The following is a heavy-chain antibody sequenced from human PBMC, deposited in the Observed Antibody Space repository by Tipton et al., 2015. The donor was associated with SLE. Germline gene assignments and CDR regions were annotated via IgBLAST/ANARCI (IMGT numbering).Heavy chain of an antibody. Sequence: QLVQSGAEVKKPGSSVKVSCKASGGTFNTNSINWVRQAPGEGLEWMGLVDPEDGETIYAEKFQGRVTITADTSTDTAYMELSSLRSEDTAVYYWAREPPSTGYFDYWGQGPLVTVSS. CDR3: AREPPSTGYFDY. D-gene: IGHD1-1*01. J-gene: IGHJ4*02. CDR2: VDPEDGET. V-gene: IGHV1-69-2*01. CDR1: GGTFNTNS.